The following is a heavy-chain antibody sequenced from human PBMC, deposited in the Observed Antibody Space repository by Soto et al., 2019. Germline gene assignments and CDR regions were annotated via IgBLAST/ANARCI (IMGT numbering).Heavy chain of an antibody. CDR1: GYPVTAYY. Sequence: QLHLVHSGAVVKKPGASVTVSCSASGYPVTAYYMHWVRQAPGRGLEWMGGINPATGAAKYTQTFQGRVTMTRDTSQSTVFMELSGLTSEDTAVFYCARGGGVGVAGSAAFDMWGQGTVVTVSS. D-gene: IGHD3-3*01. CDR2: INPATGAA. V-gene: IGHV1-2*02. CDR3: ARGGGVGVAGSAAFDM. J-gene: IGHJ3*02.